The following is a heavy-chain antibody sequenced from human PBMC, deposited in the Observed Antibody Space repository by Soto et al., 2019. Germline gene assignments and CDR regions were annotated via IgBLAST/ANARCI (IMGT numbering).Heavy chain of an antibody. V-gene: IGHV5-51*01. J-gene: IGHJ6*02. CDR1: GYSFASYW. CDR2: IYPGDSDT. D-gene: IGHD6-6*01. Sequence: PGESLKISCQGSGYSFASYWICWVRQMPWKDLEWMGIIYPGDSDTRYSPSFQGQVTISAGKSLRTAYLQWTSLKASDTALYYCARTRSFTLGFYYDGMDVWGQGTTVTVSS. CDR3: ARTRSFTLGFYYDGMDV.